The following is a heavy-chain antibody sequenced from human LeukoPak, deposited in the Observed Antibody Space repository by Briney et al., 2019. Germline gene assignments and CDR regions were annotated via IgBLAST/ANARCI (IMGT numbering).Heavy chain of an antibody. CDR3: ARSQGGSGSYHTYFQH. CDR1: GFTFSSFW. J-gene: IGHJ1*01. Sequence: GGSLRLSCAASGFTFSSFWMSWVRQAPGKGLEWVANIKQDGSEKYFVDSVKGRFTISRDNANNSLDLQMNSLRAEDTAVYYCARSQGGSGSYHTYFQHWGQGTLVTVSS. V-gene: IGHV3-7*01. D-gene: IGHD3-10*01. CDR2: IKQDGSEK.